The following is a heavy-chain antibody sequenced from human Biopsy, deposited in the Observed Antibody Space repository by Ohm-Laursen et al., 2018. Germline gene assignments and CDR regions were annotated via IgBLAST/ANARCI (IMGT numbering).Heavy chain of an antibody. CDR1: GYTFNSYG. CDR3: ARANLELVYYSYGMDV. V-gene: IGHV1-18*01. CDR2: INTENGNT. D-gene: IGHD1-7*01. J-gene: IGHJ6*02. Sequence: SVKVSCKASGYTFNSYGISWVRQAPGQGLEWMGWINTENGNTIYAQNLQGRVTMTADTSPSTAYMEVTSLRSDDTAVYYCARANLELVYYSYGMDVWGQGTTVTVSS.